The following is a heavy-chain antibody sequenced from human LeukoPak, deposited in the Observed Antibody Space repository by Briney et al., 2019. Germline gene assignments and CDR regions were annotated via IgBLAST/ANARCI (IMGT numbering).Heavy chain of an antibody. CDR1: GGSISSDY. CDR3: ARDGLGGIAAAGMGAFDI. V-gene: IGHV4-59*01. J-gene: IGHJ3*02. D-gene: IGHD6-13*01. Sequence: SETLSLTCTVSGGSISSDYWSWIRQPPGKGLEWIGYIYYSGSTNYNPSLKSRVTISVGTSKNQFSLKLSSVTAADTAVYYCARDGLGGIAAAGMGAFDIWGQGTMVTVSS. CDR2: IYYSGST.